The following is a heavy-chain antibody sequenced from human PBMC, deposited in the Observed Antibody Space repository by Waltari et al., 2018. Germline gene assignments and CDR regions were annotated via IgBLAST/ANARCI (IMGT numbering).Heavy chain of an antibody. Sequence: QVQLVQSGAEVKKPGASVKVSCTASGYTFPSYDIHWVRQATGQGLEWMGWMNPNSGNTGYAQKFQGRVTMTRNTSISTAYMELSSLRSEDTAVYYCARGFTVTTNYYYYYYMDVWGKGTTVTVSS. CDR1: GYTFPSYD. CDR2: MNPNSGNT. CDR3: ARGFTVTTNYYYYYYMDV. D-gene: IGHD4-17*01. J-gene: IGHJ6*03. V-gene: IGHV1-8*01.